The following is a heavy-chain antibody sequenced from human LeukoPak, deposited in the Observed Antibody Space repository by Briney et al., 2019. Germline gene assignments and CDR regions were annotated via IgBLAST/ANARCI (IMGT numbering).Heavy chain of an antibody. CDR3: ARGFRVGTFGVVINRGFAFDI. Sequence: ASVKVSCKASGYTFTSYDINWVRQATGQGLEWMGWMNPNSGNTGYAQKFQGRVTITRNTSISTAYMELSSLRSEDTAVYYCARGFRVGTFGVVINRGFAFDIWGQGTMVTVSS. CDR2: MNPNSGNT. J-gene: IGHJ3*02. CDR1: GYTFTSYD. V-gene: IGHV1-8*03. D-gene: IGHD3-3*01.